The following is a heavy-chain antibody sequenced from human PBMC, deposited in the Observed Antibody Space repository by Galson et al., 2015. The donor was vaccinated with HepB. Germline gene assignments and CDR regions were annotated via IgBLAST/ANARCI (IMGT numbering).Heavy chain of an antibody. D-gene: IGHD6-19*01. CDR2: INPASGTT. J-gene: IGHJ4*02. CDR1: GYTFTSYQ. Sequence: SVKVSCKASGYTFTSYQMHWVRQAPGQGLDWLGMINPASGTTTYAQYSQARVTVTRDTSTSTVYMELSGLRSDDTAVYYCARDFSFSTGYYGLGYWGQGTLVTVSS. CDR3: ARDFSFSTGYYGLGY. V-gene: IGHV1-46*01.